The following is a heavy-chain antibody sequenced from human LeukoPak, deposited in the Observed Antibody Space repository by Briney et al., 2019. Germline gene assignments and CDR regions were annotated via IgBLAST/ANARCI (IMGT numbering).Heavy chain of an antibody. CDR1: GYTFTSYY. J-gene: IGHJ4*02. CDR2: ITPSGGST. CDR3: ARVEGIAVADLYYFDY. Sequence: GASVKVSCKASGYTFTSYYMHWVRQAPGQGLEWMGIITPSGGSTSYAQKFQGRVTMTRDTSTSTVYMELSSLRSEDTAVYYCARVEGIAVADLYYFDYWGQGTLVTVSS. V-gene: IGHV1-46*01. D-gene: IGHD6-19*01.